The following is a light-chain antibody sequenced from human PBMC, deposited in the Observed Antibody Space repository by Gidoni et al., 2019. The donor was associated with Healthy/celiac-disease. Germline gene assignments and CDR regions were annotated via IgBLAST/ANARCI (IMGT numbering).Light chain of an antibody. CDR3: QQRSNWPLT. Sequence: ETVLTPSPATLSLSPGERATISCRARPSASSYLAWYQQKPGQAPRLLIYDASNRATGIPARFSGSGSATYFTLTISSLEPEDFAVYYCQQRSNWPLTFGGGTKVEIK. V-gene: IGKV3-11*01. J-gene: IGKJ4*01. CDR1: PSASSY. CDR2: DAS.